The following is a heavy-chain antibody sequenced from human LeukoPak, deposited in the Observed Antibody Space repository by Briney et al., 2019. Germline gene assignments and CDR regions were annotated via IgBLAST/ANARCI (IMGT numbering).Heavy chain of an antibody. CDR1: GYTFTSYA. V-gene: IGHV1-3*01. CDR3: ARPRYVSGIYPYYFDY. CDR2: INAGNGNT. J-gene: IGHJ4*02. Sequence: ASVKVSCKASGYTFTSYAMHWVRQAPGQRLEWMGRINAGNGNTKYSQKFQGRVTITRDTSASTAYMELSSLRSEDTAVYYCARPRYVSGIYPYYFDYWGQGTLVTISS. D-gene: IGHD1-26*01.